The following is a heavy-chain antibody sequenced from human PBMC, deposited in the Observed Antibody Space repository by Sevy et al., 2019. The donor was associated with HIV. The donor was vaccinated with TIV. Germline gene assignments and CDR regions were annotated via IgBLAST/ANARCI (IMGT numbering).Heavy chain of an antibody. CDR1: GGSISSSSYY. J-gene: IGHJ6*02. Sequence: SETLSLTCTVSGGSISSSSYYWGWIRQPPGKGLEWIGSIYYSGSTCYNPSLQSRVTISVDTSKNQFSLKLSSVTAADTAVYYCARDRLLSAGHPYYYYGMDVWGQGTTVTVSS. CDR2: IYYSGST. D-gene: IGHD3-16*01. CDR3: ARDRLLSAGHPYYYYGMDV. V-gene: IGHV4-39*01.